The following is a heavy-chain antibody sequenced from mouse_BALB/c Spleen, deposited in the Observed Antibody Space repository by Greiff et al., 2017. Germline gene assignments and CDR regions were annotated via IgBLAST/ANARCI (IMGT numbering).Heavy chain of an antibody. D-gene: IGHD2-2*01. J-gene: IGHJ3*01. CDR1: GYTFSSYW. CDR3: ARRLRRGAWFAY. CDR2: ILPGSGST. Sequence: QVQLQQSGAELMKPGASVKISCKATGYTFSSYWIEWVKQRPGHGLEWIGEILPGSGSTNYNEKFKGKATFTADTSSNTAYMQLSSLTSEDSAVYYCARRLRRGAWFAYWGQGTLVTVSA. V-gene: IGHV1-9*01.